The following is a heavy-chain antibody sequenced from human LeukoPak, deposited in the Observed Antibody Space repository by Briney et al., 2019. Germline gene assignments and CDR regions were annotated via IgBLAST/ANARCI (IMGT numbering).Heavy chain of an antibody. V-gene: IGHV3-23*01. D-gene: IGHD3-22*01. Sequence: PGGSLRLSCAASGFTFSSYAMSWVRQAPGKGLEWVSAISGSGGSTYYADSVKGRFTISRDDSKNTLYLQMNSLRAEDTAVYYCAKAPLSMIVVVITLDYWGQGTLVTVS. J-gene: IGHJ4*02. CDR1: GFTFSSYA. CDR2: ISGSGGST. CDR3: AKAPLSMIVVVITLDY.